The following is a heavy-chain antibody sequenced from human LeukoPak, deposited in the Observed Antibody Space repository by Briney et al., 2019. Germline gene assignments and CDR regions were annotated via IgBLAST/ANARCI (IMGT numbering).Heavy chain of an antibody. CDR2: IGGSGAGT. CDR1: GFTFSSSA. D-gene: IGHD3-22*01. CDR3: ATTLHSGYYDLY. V-gene: IGHV3-23*01. J-gene: IGHJ4*02. Sequence: GGSLSLSCAASGFTFSSSAMSWVRQAPGKGLEWVSGIGGSGAGTYYAVSVKGRFTISRDNSKNTLYLQMNSLRAEDTAVYYCATTLHSGYYDLYWGQGTLVTVSS.